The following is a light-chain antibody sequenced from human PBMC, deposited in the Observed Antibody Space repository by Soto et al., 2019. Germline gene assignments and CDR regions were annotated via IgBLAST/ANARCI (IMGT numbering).Light chain of an antibody. CDR2: EAT. J-gene: IGLJ3*02. CDR1: SSDVGTYDL. Sequence: QSALTQPASVSGSPGRSITISCTGTSSDVGTYDLVSWYQHHPGAAPKLMIYEATRRPSGISNRFSGSKSGNTASLTISGLQAEDEADYYCCSFAGSNSWVFGGGTQLTVL. CDR3: CSFAGSNSWV. V-gene: IGLV2-23*01.